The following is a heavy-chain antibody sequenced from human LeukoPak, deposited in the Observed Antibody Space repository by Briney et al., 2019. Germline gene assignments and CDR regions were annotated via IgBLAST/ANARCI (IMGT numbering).Heavy chain of an antibody. D-gene: IGHD1-26*01. J-gene: IGHJ5*02. Sequence: GASVKVSCTASGYTFTSYYMHWVRQAPGQGLEWMGIINPSGGSTSYAQKFQGRVTMTTDTSTATAYMELRSLRSDDTAVYYCARGGNYFRFDPWGQGTLVTVSS. V-gene: IGHV1-46*01. CDR3: ARGGNYFRFDP. CDR1: GYTFTSYY. CDR2: INPSGGST.